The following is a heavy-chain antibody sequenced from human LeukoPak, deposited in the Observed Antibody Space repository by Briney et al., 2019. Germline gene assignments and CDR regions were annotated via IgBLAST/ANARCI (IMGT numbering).Heavy chain of an antibody. CDR2: MSPNSGDT. CDR3: ARGPPNWGYDY. CDR1: GYTFTSYD. J-gene: IGHJ4*02. Sequence: ASVKVSCTASGYTFTSYDFNWVRPATGQRPGWRGWMSPNSGDTGYAQKFQNSDTMTSNTSISTAYMELSSLRSDDTAVYYCARGPPNWGYDYWGPGTLVTVSS. V-gene: IGHV1-8*01. D-gene: IGHD7-27*01.